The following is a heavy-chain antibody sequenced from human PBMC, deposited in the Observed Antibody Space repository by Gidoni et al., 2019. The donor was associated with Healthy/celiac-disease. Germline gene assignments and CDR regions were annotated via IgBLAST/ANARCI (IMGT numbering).Heavy chain of an antibody. V-gene: IGHV1-69*01. Sequence: QVQLVQSGAEVKKPGSSVKVSCKASGGTFSSYAIRWVRQAPGQGLEWRGGILPIFGTANYAQKFQGRGTITADESTSTAYMELSSLRSEDTAVYYCAREVWNDVERGPLANWGQGTLVTVSS. D-gene: IGHD1-1*01. CDR1: GGTFSSYA. CDR2: ILPIFGTA. J-gene: IGHJ4*02. CDR3: AREVWNDVERGPLAN.